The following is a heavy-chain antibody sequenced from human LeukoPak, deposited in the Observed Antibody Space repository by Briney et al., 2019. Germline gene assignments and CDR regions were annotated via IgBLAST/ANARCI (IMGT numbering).Heavy chain of an antibody. CDR3: ARWAPGLDY. V-gene: IGHV3-64*01. CDR2: ISPDANTI. J-gene: IGHJ4*02. CDR1: GFTFSNSP. Sequence: GGALRLSCAASGFTFSNSPMHWVRQAPGKGLEFVSAISPDANTIYYANSLKGRFTISRDNSKNTLYLQMGGLRAEDTAVYYCARWAPGLDYWGQGTLVTVSS.